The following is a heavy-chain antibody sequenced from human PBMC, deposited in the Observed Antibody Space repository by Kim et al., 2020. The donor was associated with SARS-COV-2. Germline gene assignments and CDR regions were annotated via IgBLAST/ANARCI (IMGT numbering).Heavy chain of an antibody. Sequence: SETLSLTCTVSGGSISSYYWSWIRQPPGKGLEWIGYIYYSGSTNYNPSLKSRVTISVDTSKNQFSLKLSSVTAADTAVYYCARGRRWPLFDYWGQGTLVTVSS. V-gene: IGHV4-59*01. CDR2: IYYSGST. CDR1: GGSISSYY. CDR3: ARGRRWPLFDY. J-gene: IGHJ4*02.